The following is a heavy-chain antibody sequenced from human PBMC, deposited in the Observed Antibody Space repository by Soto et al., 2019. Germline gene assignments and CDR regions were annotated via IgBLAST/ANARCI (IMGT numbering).Heavy chain of an antibody. D-gene: IGHD6-19*01. Sequence: EVKLLESGGGLVQPGGSLRLSCVASGFTYSSYAMSWVRQAPGKGLEWVSTITGGADNTHYADSVKGRFTISRDNSKNTLSLQMNSVRVEDTAVYHCAKGRIAVAAPYNWFDPWGQGTLVTVSS. CDR1: GFTYSSYA. CDR2: ITGGADNT. CDR3: AKGRIAVAAPYNWFDP. V-gene: IGHV3-23*01. J-gene: IGHJ5*02.